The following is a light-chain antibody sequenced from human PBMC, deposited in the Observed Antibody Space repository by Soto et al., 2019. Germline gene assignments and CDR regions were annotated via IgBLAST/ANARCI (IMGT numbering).Light chain of an antibody. CDR3: GSWDSSLSAYV. CDR2: DDN. J-gene: IGLJ1*01. CDR1: SSNIGGNS. V-gene: IGLV1-51*01. Sequence: QCVLTHPPSVSAAPGHEVTISCSRSSSNIGGNSVSWYQQLPGTAPKLLIYDDNKRPSGIPDRFSGSKSGTSATLGITGFQTGDEADYYCGSWDSSLSAYVFGTGTKVTVL.